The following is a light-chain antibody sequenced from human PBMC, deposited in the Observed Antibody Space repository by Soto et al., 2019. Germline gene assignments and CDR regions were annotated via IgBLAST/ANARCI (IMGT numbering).Light chain of an antibody. V-gene: IGLV1-44*01. J-gene: IGLJ3*02. CDR1: SSNIGRDT. CDR2: SNN. Sequence: QSVLTQPPSASGTPGQRVIISCSVSSSNIGRDTVNWYRQFPGTAPKLLIYSNNQRPSGVPDRFSGSKSGTSASLAISGLQSEDEADYYCAVWDDSLNGLWVFGGGTKLTVL. CDR3: AVWDDSLNGLWV.